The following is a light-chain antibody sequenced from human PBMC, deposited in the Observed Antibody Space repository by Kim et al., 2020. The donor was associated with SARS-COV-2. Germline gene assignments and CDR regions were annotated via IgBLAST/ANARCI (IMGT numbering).Light chain of an antibody. J-gene: IGKJ1*01. CDR2: KAS. CDR1: QSISIY. CDR3: QQYDSFPWT. Sequence: ASVGDRVTITCRASQSISIYLAWYQQKSGKAPKLLIYKASTLDSGVPSRFSGRGSGTEFTLTISSLQPEDFATYYCQQYDSFPWTFGQGTKVDIK. V-gene: IGKV1-5*03.